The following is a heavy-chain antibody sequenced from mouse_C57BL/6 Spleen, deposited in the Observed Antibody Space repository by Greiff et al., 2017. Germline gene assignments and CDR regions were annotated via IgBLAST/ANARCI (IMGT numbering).Heavy chain of an antibody. D-gene: IGHD3-2*02. CDR3: ARWGTAQAIFDY. CDR2: INPSSGYT. Sequence: QVQLQQSGAELARPGASVKMSCKASGYTFTSYTMHWVKQRPGQGLEWIGYINPSSGYTKYNQKFKAKATLTADKSSSTAYMQLSSLTSEDSAVYYCARWGTAQAIFDYGGQGTTLTVSS. CDR1: GYTFTSYT. V-gene: IGHV1-4*01. J-gene: IGHJ2*01.